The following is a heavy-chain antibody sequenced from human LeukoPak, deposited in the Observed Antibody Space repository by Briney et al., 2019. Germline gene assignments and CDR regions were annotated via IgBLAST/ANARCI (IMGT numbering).Heavy chain of an antibody. V-gene: IGHV4-59*01. CDR3: AYNPFGSSLDY. CDR1: GGSISSYY. CDR2: ISYSGST. D-gene: IGHD1-14*01. J-gene: IGHJ4*02. Sequence: SETLSLTCTVSGGSISSYYWSWIRQPPGKGLEWIGYISYSGSTNFNPSLKSRVTISVDTSKNQFSLKLSSVTAADTAVYYCAYNPFGSSLDYWGQGTLVTVSS.